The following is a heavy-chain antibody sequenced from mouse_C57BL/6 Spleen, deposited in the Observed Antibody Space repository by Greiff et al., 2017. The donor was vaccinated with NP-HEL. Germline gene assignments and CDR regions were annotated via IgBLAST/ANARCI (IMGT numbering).Heavy chain of an antibody. J-gene: IGHJ3*01. CDR3: ARYHDYDWFAY. Sequence: QVQLKESGPELVKPGASVKISCKASGYAFSSSWMNWVKQRPGKGLEWIGRIYPGDGDTNYNGKFKGKATLTADKSSSTAYMQLSSLTSEDSAVYFCARYHDYDWFAYWGQGTLVTVSA. D-gene: IGHD2-4*01. CDR1: GYAFSSSW. V-gene: IGHV1-82*01. CDR2: IYPGDGDT.